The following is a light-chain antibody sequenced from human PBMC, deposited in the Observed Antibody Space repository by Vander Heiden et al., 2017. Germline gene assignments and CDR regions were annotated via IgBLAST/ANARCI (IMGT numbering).Light chain of an antibody. Sequence: IQTSHSPSSVSASVGDIVTITCRARQDISGWSAWYQQKPGKAPNLLIYGASRLQSGVPPRFSGSGSGTDFTLTISSLQPEDFATYYCQQASSFPPTFGPGTKVDIK. J-gene: IGKJ3*01. CDR3: QQASSFPPT. V-gene: IGKV1-12*01. CDR1: QDISGW. CDR2: GAS.